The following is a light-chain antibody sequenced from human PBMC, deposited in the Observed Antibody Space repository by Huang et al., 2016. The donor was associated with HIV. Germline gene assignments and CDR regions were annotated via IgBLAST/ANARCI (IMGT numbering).Light chain of an antibody. V-gene: IGKV3-11*01. J-gene: IGKJ2*01. CDR2: DAS. CDR1: QSVENS. Sequence: EIVLTQSPATLSLSPGDRATLSCRAWQSVENSLAWYQQKPGQPSRLLMYDASIRATGIPARFSGSESGTDFTLTISSLEPDDFAVYYCQQRSKWPPVYTFGQGTKLEIK. CDR3: QQRSKWPPVYT.